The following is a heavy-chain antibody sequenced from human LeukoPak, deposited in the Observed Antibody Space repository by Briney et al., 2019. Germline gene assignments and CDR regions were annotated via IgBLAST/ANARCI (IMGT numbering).Heavy chain of an antibody. Sequence: GGSLRLSCAASGFTFEDYAMHWVRQAPGKGLEWVSGISWNSVTIGYADSVKGRFTISRDNAKNSLYLQMNSLRAEDTAVYYCARGIYDSSVPGYWGQGTLVTVSS. V-gene: IGHV3-9*01. CDR2: ISWNSVTI. CDR3: ARGIYDSSVPGY. J-gene: IGHJ4*02. CDR1: GFTFEDYA. D-gene: IGHD3-22*01.